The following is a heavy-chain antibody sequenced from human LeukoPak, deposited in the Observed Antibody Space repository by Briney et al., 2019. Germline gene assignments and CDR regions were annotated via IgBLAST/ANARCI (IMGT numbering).Heavy chain of an antibody. J-gene: IGHJ3*02. CDR3: AKCEANYGNDALDI. CDR2: IRGGGAVT. Sequence: PGGSLRLSCAASGFTFDNYAMNWVRQAPGKGPEWVSYIRGGGAVTHYADSVKGRFTISRDNSNNILYLQMSSLRAEDTAVYYCAKCEANYGNDALDIWGQGTMVTVSS. CDR1: GFTFDNYA. V-gene: IGHV3-23*01. D-gene: IGHD3-10*01.